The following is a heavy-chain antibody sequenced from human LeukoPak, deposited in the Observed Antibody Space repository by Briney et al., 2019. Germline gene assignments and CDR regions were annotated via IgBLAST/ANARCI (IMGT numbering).Heavy chain of an antibody. J-gene: IGHJ4*02. CDR3: AKDRFGEYHPFDY. V-gene: IGHV3-30*18. Sequence: GGSLRLSCAASGFSFSNYGMHWVRQAPGKGLEWVAVISYDGSNKYYADSVKGRFTISRDNSKNTLHLQMNSLRPEDTAVYYCAKDRFGEYHPFDYWGQGTRVTVSS. CDR1: GFSFSNYG. CDR2: ISYDGSNK. D-gene: IGHD3-10*01.